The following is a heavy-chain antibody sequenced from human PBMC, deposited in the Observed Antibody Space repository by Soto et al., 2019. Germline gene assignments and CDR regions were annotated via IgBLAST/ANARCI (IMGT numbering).Heavy chain of an antibody. Sequence: GASVKVSCKASGYTFTSYGISWVRQAPGQGLEWMGWISAYNGNTNYAQKLQGRVTMTTDTSTSTAYMELNSLRPEDTAVYYCAKVSGGADYDLWNRYYFDYWGQGALVTVSS. CDR2: ISAYNGNT. V-gene: IGHV1-18*01. CDR3: AKVSGGADYDLWNRYYFDY. CDR1: GYTFTSYG. J-gene: IGHJ4*02. D-gene: IGHD3-3*01.